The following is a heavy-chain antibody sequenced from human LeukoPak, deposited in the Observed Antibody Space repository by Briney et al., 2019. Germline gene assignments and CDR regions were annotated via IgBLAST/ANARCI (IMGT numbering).Heavy chain of an antibody. Sequence: SQTLSLTCTVSGGSISSGGYYWSWIRQYPGKGLEWIGYIYYSGSTYYNPSLKSRVTISVDTSKNQFSLKLSSVTAADTAVYYCVVYGYYDSSGYYTFGYWGQGTLVTVSS. CDR1: GGSISSGGYY. V-gene: IGHV4-31*03. D-gene: IGHD3-22*01. CDR3: VVYGYYDSSGYYTFGY. J-gene: IGHJ4*02. CDR2: IYYSGST.